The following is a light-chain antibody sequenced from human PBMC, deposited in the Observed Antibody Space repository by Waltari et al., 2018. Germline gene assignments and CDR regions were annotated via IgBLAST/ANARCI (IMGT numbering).Light chain of an antibody. V-gene: IGLV2-23*02. CDR3: CSYAGSSTLV. CDR2: DVS. J-gene: IGLJ2*01. CDR1: SSDVGGYNY. Sequence: QSALTQPASVSGSPGQSITISCPGTSSDVGGYNYVSWYQHHPGKAPKLMIYDVSKRPSGVSNRFSGSKSGNTASLTISGLQAEDEADYYCCSYAGSSTLVFGGGTKLTVL.